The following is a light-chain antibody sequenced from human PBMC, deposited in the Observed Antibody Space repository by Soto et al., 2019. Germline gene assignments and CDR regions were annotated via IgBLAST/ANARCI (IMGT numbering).Light chain of an antibody. V-gene: IGKV1-8*01. CDR3: QQHYNYPA. CDR1: QGISSY. J-gene: IGKJ1*01. CDR2: RAS. Sequence: AIRMTQSPSSLSASTGDRVTITCRASQGISSYLAWYQQKPGKAPKLLIYRASSLESEVPSRFSGRGSGTDFTLTISGLQPDDSATYYCQQHYNYPAFGQGTKVDIK.